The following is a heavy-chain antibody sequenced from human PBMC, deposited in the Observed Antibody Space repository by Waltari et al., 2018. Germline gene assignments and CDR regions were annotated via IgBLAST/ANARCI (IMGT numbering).Heavy chain of an antibody. D-gene: IGHD3-10*01. V-gene: IGHV4-34*01. J-gene: IGHJ6*03. CDR1: GGSFSGYY. CDR3: ARGPPITMVQGVIIYYYYMDV. Sequence: QVQLQQWGAGLLKPSETLSLTCAVYGGSFSGYYWSWIRQPPGKGLEWIGEINHSGSTNYNPSLKSRVTISVDTSKNQFSLKLSSVTAADTAVYYCARGPPITMVQGVIIYYYYMDVWGKGTTVTVSS. CDR2: INHSGST.